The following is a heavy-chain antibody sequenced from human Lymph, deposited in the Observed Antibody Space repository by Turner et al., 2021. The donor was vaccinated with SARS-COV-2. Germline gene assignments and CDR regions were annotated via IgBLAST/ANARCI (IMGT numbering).Heavy chain of an antibody. D-gene: IGHD3-3*01. Sequence: QVQLVESGGGVVQPGRSLRLSCAASGFTFSSYGMHWVRQAPGKGLEWVAVISYDGSNKYYADSVKGRFTISRDNSKNTLYLQMNSLRAEDTAVYYCAKVRSIFGVVIGGMDVWGQGTTVTVS. CDR2: ISYDGSNK. V-gene: IGHV3-30*18. CDR3: AKVRSIFGVVIGGMDV. CDR1: GFTFSSYG. J-gene: IGHJ6*02.